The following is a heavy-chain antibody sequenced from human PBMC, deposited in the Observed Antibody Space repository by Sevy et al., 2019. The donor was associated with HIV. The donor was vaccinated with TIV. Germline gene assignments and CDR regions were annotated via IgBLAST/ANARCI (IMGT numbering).Heavy chain of an antibody. Sequence: GGSLRLSCAASGFTFSSYAMHWVRQAPGKGLEWVAVISYDGSNKYYADSVKGRFTISRDNSKNTLYLQMNSLRAEDTALYYCARDVGGGIAWYYYYGMDVWGQGTTVTVSS. V-gene: IGHV3-30-3*01. CDR2: ISYDGSNK. J-gene: IGHJ6*02. CDR3: ARDVGGGIAWYYYYGMDV. CDR1: GFTFSSYA. D-gene: IGHD6-13*01.